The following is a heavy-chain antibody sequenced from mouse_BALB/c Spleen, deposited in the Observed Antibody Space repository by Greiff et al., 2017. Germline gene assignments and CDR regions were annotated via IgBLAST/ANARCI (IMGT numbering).Heavy chain of an antibody. Sequence: EVKLVESGGGLVKPGGSLKLSCAASGFTFSSYAMSWVRQTPEKRLEWVASISSGGSTYYPDSVKGRFTISRDNARNILYLQMSSLRSEDTAMYYCAREGEYYFDYWGQGTTLTVSS. CDR1: GFTFSSYA. V-gene: IGHV5-6-5*01. CDR3: AREGEYYFDY. J-gene: IGHJ2*01. CDR2: ISSGGST.